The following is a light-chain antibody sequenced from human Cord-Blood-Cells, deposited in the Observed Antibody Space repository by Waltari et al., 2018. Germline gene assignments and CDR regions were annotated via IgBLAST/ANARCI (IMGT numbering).Light chain of an antibody. V-gene: IGKV1-5*03. J-gene: IGKJ2*03. Sequence: DIQMTQSPSTLSASVGDRVTITSRSSESISSWLAWYQQKQATAPKLLIYTASRLEIGVPTRFSGSGSGTEVTLTSSSLQPDDFATYYCQQYNRYPYSFGQGTKLEIK. CDR3: QQYNRYPYS. CDR1: ESISSW. CDR2: TAS.